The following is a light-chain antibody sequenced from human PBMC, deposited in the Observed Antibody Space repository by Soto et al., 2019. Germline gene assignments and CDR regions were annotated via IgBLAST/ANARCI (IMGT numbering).Light chain of an antibody. CDR3: QQRSNWPPLT. CDR2: DAS. Sequence: IVLTQSPGTLSLSPGERAALSCRASQSVNNNFLAWYQQKPGQAPRLLIYDASNRATGIPARFSGSGSGTDFTLTISSLEPEDFAVYYCQQRSNWPPLTFGGGTKVDIK. V-gene: IGKV3-11*01. CDR1: QSVNNN. J-gene: IGKJ4*01.